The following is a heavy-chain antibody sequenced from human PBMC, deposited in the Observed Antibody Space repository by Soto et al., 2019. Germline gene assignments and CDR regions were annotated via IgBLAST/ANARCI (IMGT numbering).Heavy chain of an antibody. D-gene: IGHD3-22*01. CDR3: TTVLIDSSGYYYFDY. J-gene: IGHJ4*02. V-gene: IGHV3-15*01. CDR1: GFTFGNAW. Sequence: GGSLRLSCAASGFTFGNAWMSWVRQAPGKGLEWVGRIKSKTDGGTTDYAAPVKGRFTISRDDSKNTLYLQMNSLKTEDTAVYYCTTVLIDSSGYYYFDYWGQGTLVTVSS. CDR2: IKSKTDGGTT.